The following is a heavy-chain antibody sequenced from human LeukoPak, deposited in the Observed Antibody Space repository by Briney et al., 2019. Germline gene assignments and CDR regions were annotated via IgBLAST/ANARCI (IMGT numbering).Heavy chain of an antibody. V-gene: IGHV3-9*03. CDR3: AKDVGDGYNYPPLLDY. J-gene: IGHJ4*02. Sequence: GGSLRLSCAASGFTFDDYAMHWVRHAPGKGLECVSGISWNSGSIGYADSVKGRFTISRDHAKNSLYLQMNSLRAEDMALYYCAKDVGDGYNYPPLLDYWGQGTLVTVSS. CDR1: GFTFDDYA. CDR2: ISWNSGSI. D-gene: IGHD5-24*01.